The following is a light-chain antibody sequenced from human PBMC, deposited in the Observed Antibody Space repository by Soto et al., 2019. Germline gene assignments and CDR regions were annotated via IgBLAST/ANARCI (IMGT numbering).Light chain of an antibody. Sequence: DMQMTQSPSSVSASVGDRVTITCRASQDIHTWLAWYQQKPGKAPKLLISGASSLHSGVPSRFSGSGSGTEFTLTITNLQPEDFATYCCQQANNFPFAFGPGTKVEIK. J-gene: IGKJ3*01. CDR3: QQANNFPFA. CDR2: GAS. CDR1: QDIHTW. V-gene: IGKV1-12*01.